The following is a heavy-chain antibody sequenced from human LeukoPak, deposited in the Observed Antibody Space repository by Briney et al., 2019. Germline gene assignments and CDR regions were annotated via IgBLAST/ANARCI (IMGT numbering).Heavy chain of an antibody. CDR2: IYSGGNT. J-gene: IGHJ4*02. CDR1: GFNVSNKY. CDR3: ASHGSGSYRNPIDY. V-gene: IGHV3-53*01. D-gene: IGHD3-10*01. Sequence: GGSLGLSCAASGFNVSNKYMSWVRQAPGKGLEWVSIIYSGGNTYYADSVEGRFTISRDNSKNTVYLQMNSLRVEDTAVYYCASHGSGSYRNPIDYWGQGTLVTVSS.